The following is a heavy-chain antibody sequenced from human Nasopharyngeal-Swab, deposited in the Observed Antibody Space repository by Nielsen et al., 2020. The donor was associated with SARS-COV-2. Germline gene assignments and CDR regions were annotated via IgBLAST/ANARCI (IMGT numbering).Heavy chain of an antibody. D-gene: IGHD2-15*01. Sequence: AAVHDSFMASRYTFTSYVISWVRQPPAQGLEWMGWISAYNGNTNYAQKLQGRVTMTTDTSTSTAYMELRSLRSDDTAVYYCARLNVVAATKNWFDPWGQGTLVTVSS. J-gene: IGHJ5*02. CDR2: ISAYNGNT. V-gene: IGHV1-18*04. CDR1: RYTFTSYV. CDR3: ARLNVVAATKNWFDP.